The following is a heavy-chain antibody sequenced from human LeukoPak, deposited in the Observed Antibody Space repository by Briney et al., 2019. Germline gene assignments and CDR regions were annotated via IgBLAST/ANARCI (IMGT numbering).Heavy chain of an antibody. CDR3: AREDGYCSGGNCYSYFDS. CDR2: IKKTGSET. CDR1: KFIFSNYW. Sequence: GGSLRLSCAASKFIFSNYWMSWVRQAPGKGLEWVAYIKKTGSETYYVDSVKGRFTITRDNARNSLFPQMNSLRAEDTAVYYCAREDGYCSGGNCYSYFDSWGQGTLVIVSS. J-gene: IGHJ4*02. D-gene: IGHD2-15*01. V-gene: IGHV3-7*01.